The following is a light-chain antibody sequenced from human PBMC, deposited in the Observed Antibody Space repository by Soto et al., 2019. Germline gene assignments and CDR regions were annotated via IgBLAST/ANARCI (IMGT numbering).Light chain of an antibody. CDR2: GAS. CDR1: QSVSSSY. V-gene: IGKV3-20*01. Sequence: EIVLTQSPGTQSLSPGERATLSCRASQSVSSSYLAWYQQQPGQAPRLLIYGASSRATGIPDRFSGSGSGTDFTLTISRLEPEDFGVYYCQQYGSSPWTFGQGTKVEIK. J-gene: IGKJ1*01. CDR3: QQYGSSPWT.